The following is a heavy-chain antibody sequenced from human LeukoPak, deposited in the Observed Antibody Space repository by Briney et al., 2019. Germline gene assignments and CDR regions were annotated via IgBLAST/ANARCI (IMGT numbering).Heavy chain of an antibody. D-gene: IGHD3-10*01. CDR1: GYTFTSYA. J-gene: IGHJ6*02. CDR2: INTKTGNP. Sequence: EASVEVSCKASGYTFTSYAMNWVRQAPGQGLEWMGWINTKTGNPTYAQGFTGRFVFSLDTSVSTAHLQISSLKAEDTAVYYCARDQGRLLWFGETNYYGMDVWGQGTTVTVSS. CDR3: ARDQGRLLWFGETNYYGMDV. V-gene: IGHV7-4-1*02.